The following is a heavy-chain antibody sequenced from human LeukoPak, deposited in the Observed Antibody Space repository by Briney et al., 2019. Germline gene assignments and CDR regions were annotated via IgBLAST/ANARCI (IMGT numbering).Heavy chain of an antibody. CDR1: GGSISNSDNY. J-gene: IGHJ4*02. CDR2: IYYSGST. CDR3: ASLRSRSSWTTFYFDY. D-gene: IGHD6-13*01. V-gene: IGHV4-39*01. Sequence: NPSGTLSLTCTVSGGSISNSDNYWGWIRQPPGKGLEWIGSIYYSGSTYYNPSLKSRVTISVDTSKNQFSLKLSSVTAADTAVYYCASLRSRSSWTTFYFDYWGQGTLVTVS.